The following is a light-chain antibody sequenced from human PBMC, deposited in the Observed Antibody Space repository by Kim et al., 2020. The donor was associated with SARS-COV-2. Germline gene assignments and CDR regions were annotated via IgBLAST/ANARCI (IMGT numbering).Light chain of an antibody. Sequence: AVGRTVRITCQGDGIGNSYATWYQQKPGQAPVLVIYGRNYRPSGIPDRFSGSSSGNTASLTITGAQAEDEADYFCNSRDSSGNHLVFGGGTQLTVL. CDR2: GRN. V-gene: IGLV3-19*01. J-gene: IGLJ2*01. CDR3: NSRDSSGNHLV. CDR1: GIGNSY.